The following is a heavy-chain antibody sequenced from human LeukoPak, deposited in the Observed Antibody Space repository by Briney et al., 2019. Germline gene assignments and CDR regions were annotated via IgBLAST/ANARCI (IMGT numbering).Heavy chain of an antibody. CDR3: ARGNAYDYRPWFDP. D-gene: IGHD4-11*01. V-gene: IGHV4-39*07. Sequence: SETLSLTCTVSGGSISSSSYYWGWIRQPPGKGLEWIGSMYYSGSTSYNPSLKSRVTISVDTSKTQSSLKLSSVTAADTAVYYCARGNAYDYRPWFDPWGQGTLVTVSS. CDR2: MYYSGST. CDR1: GGSISSSSYY. J-gene: IGHJ5*02.